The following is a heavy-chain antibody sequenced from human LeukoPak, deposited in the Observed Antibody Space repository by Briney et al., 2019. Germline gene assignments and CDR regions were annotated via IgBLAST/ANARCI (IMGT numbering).Heavy chain of an antibody. D-gene: IGHD3-9*01. J-gene: IGHJ4*02. CDR2: INPRGGST. V-gene: IGHV1-46*01. Sequence: ASVKVSCKASGYTFTNYYIHWVRQAPGQGLEWMGIINPRGGSTSYAQRFQGRVTMTRDTSTSTVYMELSSLTSDDTAVYFCTTGSVVASYYGILPGYYKHFDYWGQGTLVTVSS. CDR3: TTGSVVASYYGILPGYYKHFDY. CDR1: GYTFTNYY.